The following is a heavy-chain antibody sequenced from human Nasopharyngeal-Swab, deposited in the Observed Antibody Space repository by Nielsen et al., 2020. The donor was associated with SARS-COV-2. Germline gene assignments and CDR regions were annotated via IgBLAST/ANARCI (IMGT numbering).Heavy chain of an antibody. V-gene: IGHV3-74*01. CDR1: GVIFSKYW. J-gene: IGHJ5*02. D-gene: IGHD3-10*01. CDR2: VNQDGSRT. CDR3: ARVLGLSSYWDGHTWFAP. Sequence: GESLKISCVASGVIFSKYWMHWVRQAPGKGLVWVSRVNQDGSRTDYADSVRGRFTISRDNAKNTLYLQMNSLRVEDTAVYHCARVLGLSSYWDGHTWFAPWGQGSLVSVSS.